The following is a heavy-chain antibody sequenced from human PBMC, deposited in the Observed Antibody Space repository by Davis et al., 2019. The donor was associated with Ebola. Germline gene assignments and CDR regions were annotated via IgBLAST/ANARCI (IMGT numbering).Heavy chain of an antibody. CDR3: ARLLGDIVVVPAAISPWYYYYYMDV. CDR2: IYPGDSDT. V-gene: IGHV5-51*01. D-gene: IGHD2-2*02. J-gene: IGHJ6*03. Sequence: GESLKISCKGSGYSFTSYWIGWVRQMPGKGLEWMGIIYPGDSDTRYSPSFQGQVTISADKSISTAYLQWSSLKASDTAMYYCARLLGDIVVVPAAISPWYYYYYMDVWGKGTTVTVSS. CDR1: GYSFTSYW.